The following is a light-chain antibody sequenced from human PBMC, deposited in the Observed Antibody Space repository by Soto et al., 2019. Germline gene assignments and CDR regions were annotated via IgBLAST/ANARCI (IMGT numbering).Light chain of an antibody. CDR1: SSDVGTYNY. CDR2: DVS. J-gene: IGLJ1*01. V-gene: IGLV2-11*01. CDR3: CSYAGSSVYV. Sequence: QSVLTQPRSVSGSPGQSVTISCTGTSSDVGTYNYVSWYQHHPGKAPKLMIYDVSKRPSGVPDRFSGSKSGYTASLTISGLQDEDEADYYCCSYAGSSVYVFGTGTKVTVL.